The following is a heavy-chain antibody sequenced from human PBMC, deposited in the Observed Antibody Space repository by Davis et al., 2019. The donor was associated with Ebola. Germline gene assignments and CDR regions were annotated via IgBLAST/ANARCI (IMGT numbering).Heavy chain of an antibody. V-gene: IGHV1-69*13. CDR1: GGSFSSHP. CDR2: IIPIFDTP. D-gene: IGHD3-9*01. CDR3: ARDFDGGNYYFDY. Sequence: SVKVSCQTSGGSFSSHPISWVRQAPRQGLEWMGGIIPIFDTPHYAQKFQGRITITADASTSAAYMELSSLRSEDTATYFCARDFDGGNYYFDYWGPGTPVTVSS. J-gene: IGHJ4*02.